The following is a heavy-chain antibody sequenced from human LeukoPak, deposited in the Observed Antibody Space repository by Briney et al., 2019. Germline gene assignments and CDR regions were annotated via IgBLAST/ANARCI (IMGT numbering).Heavy chain of an antibody. D-gene: IGHD2-15*01. Sequence: GSLRLSCAASGFTFSSYSMNWVRQAPGKGLEWVSSISSSSYIYYADSVKGRFTISRDNAKNSLYLQMNSLRAEDTAVYYCARGTYCSGGSCYGVDYWGQGTLVTVSS. CDR3: ARGTYCSGGSCYGVDY. J-gene: IGHJ4*02. CDR1: GFTFSSYS. V-gene: IGHV3-21*01. CDR2: ISSSSYI.